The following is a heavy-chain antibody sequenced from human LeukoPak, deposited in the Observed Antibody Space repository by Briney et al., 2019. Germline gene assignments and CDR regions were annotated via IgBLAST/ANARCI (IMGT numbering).Heavy chain of an antibody. Sequence: GGSLRLSCAASGFTFSDYYMSWVRQAPGKGLEWVSALGTDRSTFYTDSVKGRFTISRDNSKNTLFLQMNSLRADDSAVYYCAKGPHKREDSGSALEHWGQGTLVTVSS. V-gene: IGHV3-23*01. J-gene: IGHJ4*02. CDR1: GFTFSDYY. D-gene: IGHD1-26*01. CDR3: AKGPHKREDSGSALEH. CDR2: LGTDRST.